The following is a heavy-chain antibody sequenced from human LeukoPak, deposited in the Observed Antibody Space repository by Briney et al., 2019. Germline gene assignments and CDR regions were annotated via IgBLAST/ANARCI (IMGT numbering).Heavy chain of an antibody. CDR2: IYNTGST. J-gene: IGHJ4*02. CDR1: GASISSGDYY. Sequence: PPETLSLTCTVSGASISSGDYYWGWIRQPPGKALEWIGYIYNTGSTGYNPSLKSRITMSIDTSKNQFSLRLNSVTAADTAIYYCARDRYGQRIFDYWGQGTLVTVST. CDR3: ARDRYGQRIFDY. V-gene: IGHV4-30-4*01. D-gene: IGHD3-16*02.